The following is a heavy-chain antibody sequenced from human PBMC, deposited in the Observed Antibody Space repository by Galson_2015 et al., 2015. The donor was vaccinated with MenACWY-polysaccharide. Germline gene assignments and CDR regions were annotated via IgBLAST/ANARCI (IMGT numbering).Heavy chain of an antibody. D-gene: IGHD1-14*01. V-gene: IGHV3-23*01. CDR1: GFTFSSYG. Sequence: SLRLSCAASGFTFSSYGMSWVRQAPGKGLEWVSGVSASGAVTYYADSVKGRFTISRDNSKNTLYLQMDSLRAADTAVYYCAKPSLSTRRTTDVDYWGQGTLVTVSS. J-gene: IGHJ4*02. CDR3: AKPSLSTRRTTDVDY. CDR2: VSASGAVT.